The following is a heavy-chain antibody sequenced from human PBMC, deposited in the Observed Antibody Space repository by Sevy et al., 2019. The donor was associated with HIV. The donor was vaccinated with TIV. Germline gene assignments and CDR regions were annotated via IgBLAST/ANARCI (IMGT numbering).Heavy chain of an antibody. V-gene: IGHV3-30-3*01. Sequence: GGSLRLSCEASGFTFTRYAFHWVRQAPGKGLEWVAVISKEGPNKYYIDSVKGRFTISRDNSRNTLFLQMERLRAEDTAMYFCARDPHAVPHWGSFDSWGQGTLVTVSS. J-gene: IGHJ4*02. D-gene: IGHD3-16*01. CDR3: ARDPHAVPHWGSFDS. CDR2: ISKEGPNK. CDR1: GFTFTRYA.